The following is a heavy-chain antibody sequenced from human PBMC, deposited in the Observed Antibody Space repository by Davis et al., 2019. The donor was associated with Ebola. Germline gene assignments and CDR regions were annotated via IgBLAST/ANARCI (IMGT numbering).Heavy chain of an antibody. CDR2: VYHTGST. V-gene: IGHV4-34*01. J-gene: IGHJ5*02. D-gene: IGHD5-18*01. Sequence: MPSETLSLTCAVYGGSYSGFYWTWIRQPPGKGLEWIGDVYHTGSTNYNPSLKSRVTISLDMSRNQFSLNLTSVTAADTAVYYCARGPRYSYKGLNWFDPWGQGTLVTVSS. CDR1: GGSYSGFY. CDR3: ARGPRYSYKGLNWFDP.